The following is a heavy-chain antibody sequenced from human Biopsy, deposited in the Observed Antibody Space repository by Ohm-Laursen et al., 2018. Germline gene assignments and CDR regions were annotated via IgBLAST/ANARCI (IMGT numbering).Heavy chain of an antibody. D-gene: IGHD5-12*01. Sequence: GTLSLTCPVYVGSFSGYYWSWIRQPPGKGLEWIGEIKHSGSTNYNPSLKSRVTISVDTSKNQFSLKLSSVTAADMAVYYCARLGSGDYFPTFFDFWGQGALVTVSS. J-gene: IGHJ4*02. CDR2: IKHSGST. CDR1: VGSFSGYY. CDR3: ARLGSGDYFPTFFDF. V-gene: IGHV4-34*01.